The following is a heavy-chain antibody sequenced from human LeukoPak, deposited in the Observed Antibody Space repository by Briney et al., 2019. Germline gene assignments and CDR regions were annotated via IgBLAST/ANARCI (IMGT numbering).Heavy chain of an antibody. D-gene: IGHD6-13*01. Sequence: SETLSLTCTVSGGSISSGSYYWGWIRQPAGKGVEWIGRIYTRGSTNYNPSLKSRVTISLDTSKNQFSLKLSSVTAADTAVYYCARESPQTGIAAAGTSHFDYWGQGTLVTVSS. CDR2: IYTRGST. CDR1: GGSISSGSYY. V-gene: IGHV4-61*02. CDR3: ARESPQTGIAAAGTSHFDY. J-gene: IGHJ4*02.